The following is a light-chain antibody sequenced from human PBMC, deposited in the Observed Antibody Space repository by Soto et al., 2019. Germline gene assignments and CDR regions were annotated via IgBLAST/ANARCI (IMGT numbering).Light chain of an antibody. CDR1: QNINRW. Sequence: DIQMTQTPSTLSASVGDRVTITCRASQNINRWLAWYQQRPGKAPNLLIHKASTLEVGVPSRFSGSASGTEFTLTISSRQPDDFAVYFCLQYNVYPLSFGGGTQVEIK. V-gene: IGKV1-5*03. CDR3: LQYNVYPLS. CDR2: KAS. J-gene: IGKJ4*01.